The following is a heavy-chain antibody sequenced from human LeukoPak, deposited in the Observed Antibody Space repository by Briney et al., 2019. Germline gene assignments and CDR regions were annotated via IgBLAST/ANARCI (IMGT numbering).Heavy chain of an antibody. D-gene: IGHD2-21*02. V-gene: IGHV1-69*05. J-gene: IGHJ1*01. CDR2: IIPIFGTA. CDR1: GGTFSSYA. Sequence: SVKVSCKASGGTFSSYAISWVRQAPGQGLEWMGGIIPIFGTANYAQKFQGRVTITTDESTSTAYMELSSLRSEDTAVYYCAIRSCGGDCYFHAEYFQHWGQGTLVTVSS. CDR3: AIRSCGGDCYFHAEYFQH.